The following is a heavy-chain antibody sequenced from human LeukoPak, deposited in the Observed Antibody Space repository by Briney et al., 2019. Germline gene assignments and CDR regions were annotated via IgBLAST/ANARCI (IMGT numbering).Heavy chain of an antibody. V-gene: IGHV3-23*01. CDR2: ISGSGGST. Sequence: GGSLRLSCAASGFTFSSSAMNWVRQAPGKGLEWVSAISGSGGSTYYADSVKGRFTISRDNSKNTLYLQMNSLRVEDTAVYFCARSFGGVITDWGQGTLVTVSS. J-gene: IGHJ4*02. CDR1: GFTFSSSA. D-gene: IGHD3-16*01. CDR3: ARSFGGVITD.